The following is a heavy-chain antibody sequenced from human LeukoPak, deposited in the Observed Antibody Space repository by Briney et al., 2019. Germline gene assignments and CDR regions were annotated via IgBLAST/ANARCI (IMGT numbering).Heavy chain of an antibody. CDR1: GYSISSGYY. CDR2: IFHSGST. V-gene: IGHV4-38-2*01. J-gene: IGHJ6*04. CDR3: ARASGSYGSGSYYYYGMDV. Sequence: PSETLSLTCAVSGYSISSGYYWGWIRQPPGKGLGWIGSIFHSGSTYYNPSLRSRVNISVDTSKNQISLKLNSVTAADTAVYYCARASGSYGSGSYYYYGMDVWGKGTTVTVSS. D-gene: IGHD3-10*01.